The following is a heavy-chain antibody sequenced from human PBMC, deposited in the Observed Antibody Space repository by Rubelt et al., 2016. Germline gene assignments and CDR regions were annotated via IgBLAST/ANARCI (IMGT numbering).Heavy chain of an antibody. V-gene: IGHV1-24*01. CDR1: GYTLTELS. D-gene: IGHD4-11*01. CDR2: FDPEDGET. J-gene: IGHJ6*02. Sequence: QVQLVQSGAEVKKPGASVKVSCKVSGYTLTELSMHWVRQAPGKGLEWMGGFDPEDGETIYAQKFQGRVTMTEETSTDTADMELSSLRSEDTAVYYCARDEGVTTIPYYYYGMDVWGQGTTVTVSS. CDR3: ARDEGVTTIPYYYYGMDV.